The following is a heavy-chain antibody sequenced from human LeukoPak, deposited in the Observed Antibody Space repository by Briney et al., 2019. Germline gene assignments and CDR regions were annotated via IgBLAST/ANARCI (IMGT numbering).Heavy chain of an antibody. CDR3: AKSLKSVVVFSPLDL. Sequence: VRSLRLSCVVSGVAFYYYAMTWVRQAPGQGLQWVSSIICGVRDAHHADSVKGRFTISIDNSNNTLYLHMHSLRPEDTAIYFCAKSLKSVVVFSPLDLWGQGALVTVSS. V-gene: IGHV3-23*01. D-gene: IGHD3-22*01. J-gene: IGHJ4*02. CDR2: IICGVRDA. CDR1: GVAFYYYA.